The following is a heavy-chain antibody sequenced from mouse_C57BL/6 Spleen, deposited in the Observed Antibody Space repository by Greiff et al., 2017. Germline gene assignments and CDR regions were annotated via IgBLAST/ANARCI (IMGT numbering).Heavy chain of an antibody. CDR3: ARNLYSNYCAY. V-gene: IGHV1-50*01. Sequence: QVQLQQPGAELVKPGASVKLSCKASGYTFTSYWMQWVKQRPGQGLEWIGEIDPSDSYTNYNQKFKGKATLTVDTSSSTAYMQLSSLTSEDSAVYYCARNLYSNYCAYWGQGTLVTVSA. CDR1: GYTFTSYW. J-gene: IGHJ3*01. CDR2: IDPSDSYT. D-gene: IGHD2-5*01.